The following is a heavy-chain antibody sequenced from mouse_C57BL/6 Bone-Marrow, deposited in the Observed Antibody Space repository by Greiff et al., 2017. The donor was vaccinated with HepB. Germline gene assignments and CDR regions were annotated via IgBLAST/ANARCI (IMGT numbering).Heavy chain of an antibody. D-gene: IGHD1-1*01. CDR2: IYPRSGNT. CDR3: ARLDGSSSLFAY. Sequence: VQLQQSGAELARPGASVKLSCKASGYTFTSYGISWVKQRTGQGFEWIGEIYPRSGNTYYNEKFKGKATLTADKSSSTAYMELRSLTSEDSAVYFCARLDGSSSLFAYWGQGTLVTVSA. J-gene: IGHJ3*01. CDR1: GYTFTSYG. V-gene: IGHV1-81*01.